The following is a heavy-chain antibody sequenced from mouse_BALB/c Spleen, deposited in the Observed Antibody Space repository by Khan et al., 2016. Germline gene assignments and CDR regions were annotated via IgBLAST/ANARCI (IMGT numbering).Heavy chain of an antibody. CDR2: IWAGGST. CDR1: GFSLTNSG. Sequence: QVQLKESGPGLVAPSQSLSITCTVSGFSLTNSGIHWVRQPPRKGLDWLGVIWAGGSTDYNSALMSRLSTTRDTPQNQVYLKMNSLQTDDTAMYYCARDDQDFDAWFASWGQGTLVTVSA. CDR3: ARDDQDFDAWFAS. V-gene: IGHV2-9*02. J-gene: IGHJ3*01.